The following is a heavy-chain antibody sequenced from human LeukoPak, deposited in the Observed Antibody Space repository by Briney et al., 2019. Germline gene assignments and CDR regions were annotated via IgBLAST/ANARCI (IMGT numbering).Heavy chain of an antibody. CDR2: IHYSGST. CDR3: ARRRGGDYNWFDP. CDR1: GGSISSYD. Sequence: SETLSLTCTVSGGSISSYDWSWVRQAPGKGLEWVGYIHYSGSTNYNPSLKSRVTISVDTSKNQFSLKLSSVTAADTAVYYCARRRGGDYNWFDPWGQGTLVTVSS. D-gene: IGHD3-10*01. V-gene: IGHV4-59*13. J-gene: IGHJ5*02.